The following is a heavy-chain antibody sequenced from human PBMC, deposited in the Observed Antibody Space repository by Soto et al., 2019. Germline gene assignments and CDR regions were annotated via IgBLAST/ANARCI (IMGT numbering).Heavy chain of an antibody. J-gene: IGHJ4*02. CDR2: INSDGSTT. CDR3: ARVNPGYSYVNY. CDR1: GFTFSSYW. Sequence: EVQLVESGGGLVQPGGSPRLSCAASGFTFSSYWMLWVRQAPGKGLVWVSRINSDGSTTSYADSVKGRFTISRDNAKNTLYLQMNSLRAEDTAVYYCARVNPGYSYVNYWGQGTLVTVSS. D-gene: IGHD5-18*01. V-gene: IGHV3-74*01.